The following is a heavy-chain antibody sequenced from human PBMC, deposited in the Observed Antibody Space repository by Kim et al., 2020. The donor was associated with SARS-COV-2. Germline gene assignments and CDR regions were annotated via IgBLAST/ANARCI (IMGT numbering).Heavy chain of an antibody. D-gene: IGHD6-13*01. J-gene: IGHJ6*02. V-gene: IGHV4-59*01. CDR3: ARVPGIGGIRPFYYYGMDV. Sequence: SRVTISVDTSKNQFSLKLSSVTAADTAVYYCARVPGIGGIRPFYYYGMDVWGQGTTVTVSS.